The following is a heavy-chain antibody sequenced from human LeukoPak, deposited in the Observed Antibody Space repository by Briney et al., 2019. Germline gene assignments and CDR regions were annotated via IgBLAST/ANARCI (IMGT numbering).Heavy chain of an antibody. D-gene: IGHD5-12*01. CDR2: IGTNGGTT. J-gene: IGHJ4*02. CDR1: GFTFSSYG. V-gene: IGHV3-64D*09. Sequence: VGSLRLSCSASGFTFSSYGMHWVRQAPGKELEHVSDIGTNGGTTYYADSVKGRFTISRDNAKNTLYLQMSSLRAEDTAVYYCVRGSGYGAYVNWGQGTLVTVSS. CDR3: VRGSGYGAYVN.